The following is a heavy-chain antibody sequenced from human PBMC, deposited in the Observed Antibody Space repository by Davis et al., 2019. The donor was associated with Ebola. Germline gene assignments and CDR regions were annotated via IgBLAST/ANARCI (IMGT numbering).Heavy chain of an antibody. D-gene: IGHD3-22*01. V-gene: IGHV3-74*01. CDR2: INSDGSST. J-gene: IGHJ6*02. CDR1: KFSFSTYW. CDR3: ARDFRYYYDSSGYPLRGYYYYYGMDV. Sequence: HTGGSLRLSCAASKFSFSTYWMTWIRQAPGKGLVWVSRINSDGSSTSYADSVKGRFTISRDNAKNTLYLQMNSLRAEDTAVYYCARDFRYYYDSSGYPLRGYYYYYGMDVWGQGTTVTVSS.